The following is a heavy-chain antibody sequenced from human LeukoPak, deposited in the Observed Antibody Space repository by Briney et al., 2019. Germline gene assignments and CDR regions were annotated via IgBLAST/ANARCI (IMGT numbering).Heavy chain of an antibody. D-gene: IGHD3-3*01. V-gene: IGHV3-23*01. CDR2: ISGSGGST. CDR3: AKDRAYYDFWSGYYTGATGFDY. CDR1: GFTFSSYA. J-gene: IGHJ4*02. Sequence: GASLRLSCAASGFTFSSYAMSWVRQAPGKGLEWVSAISGSGGSTYYADSAKGRFTISRDNSKNTLYLQMNSLRAEDTAVYYCAKDRAYYDFWSGYYTGATGFDYWGQGTLVTVSS.